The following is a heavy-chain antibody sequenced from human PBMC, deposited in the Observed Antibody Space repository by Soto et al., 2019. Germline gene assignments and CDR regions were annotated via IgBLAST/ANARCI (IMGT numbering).Heavy chain of an antibody. V-gene: IGHV1-3*01. D-gene: IGHD1-1*01. CDR3: VRDPSRGNEWARYVDL. J-gene: IGHJ2*01. CDR1: GNTLTSSYA. Sequence: ASVKVSCKASGNTLTSSYAVHWVRQAPGQRLEWMGWINPGDGNTKYSQNFQGRVTIRRDTSATSSYMEMTILRSEDTAVYYCVRDPSRGNEWARYVDLWGRGTLVTVSS. CDR2: INPGDGNT.